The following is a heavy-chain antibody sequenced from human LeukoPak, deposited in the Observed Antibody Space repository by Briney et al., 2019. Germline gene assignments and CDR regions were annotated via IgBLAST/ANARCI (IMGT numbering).Heavy chain of an antibody. CDR1: GFTFGDYA. D-gene: IGHD5-12*01. J-gene: IGHJ3*01. V-gene: IGHV3-49*03. CDR2: IRSKAYGGTT. Sequence: GGSLRLSCTASGFTFGDYAITWFRRAPGKGLEWVGFIRSKAYGGTTEYAASMKDRFTVSRDDSKSIAYLQVNSLKTEDTAIYYCTRDDSGYDFGAFDLWGQGTLVIVSS. CDR3: TRDDSGYDFGAFDL.